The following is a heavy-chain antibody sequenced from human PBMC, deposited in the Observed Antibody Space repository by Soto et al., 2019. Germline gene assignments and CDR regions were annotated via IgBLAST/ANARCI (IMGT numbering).Heavy chain of an antibody. CDR1: GGSISSGGYY. J-gene: IGHJ4*02. CDR3: ARGLYSSAYYFDY. D-gene: IGHD3-22*01. CDR2: IYYSGST. V-gene: IGHV4-31*03. Sequence: QVQLQESGPGLVKPSQTLSLTCTVSGGSISSGGYYWSWIRQHPGKGLEWIGYIYYSGSTYYNPSLKSRVXXSXDXXKNQFSLKLSSVTAADTAVYYCARGLYSSAYYFDYWGQGTLVTVSS.